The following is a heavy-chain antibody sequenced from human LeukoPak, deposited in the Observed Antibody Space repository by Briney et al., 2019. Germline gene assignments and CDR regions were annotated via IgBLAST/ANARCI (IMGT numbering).Heavy chain of an antibody. CDR2: IFHSGDT. V-gene: IGHV4-4*02. CDR1: GDSISNNNW. Sequence: SGTLSLTCAVSGDSISNNNWWSWVRQPPGKGLEWIGEIFHSGDTNYKPSLKSRVTISVDKSKNQFSLKLSSVTAADTAVYYCARDRYYYDSSGINYFDYWGQGTLVTVSS. D-gene: IGHD3-22*01. CDR3: ARDRYYYDSSGINYFDY. J-gene: IGHJ4*02.